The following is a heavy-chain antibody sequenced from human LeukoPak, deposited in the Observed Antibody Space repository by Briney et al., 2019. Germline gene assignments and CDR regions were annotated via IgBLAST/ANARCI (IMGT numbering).Heavy chain of an antibody. CDR2: IKESGST. V-gene: IGHV4-61*01. CDR1: GRPVSSGSYY. J-gene: IGHJ4*02. D-gene: IGHD4-23*01. CDR3: ATVDGGGYVAY. Sequence: KSSDSLSLTCRLSGRPVSSGSYYWTWLRQPPGKGLELLGCIKESGSTKSNSSLKSRMNISIDTSKNQFSLKLSSLTAADTAVYYCATVDGGGYVAYWGQGTLVTVSS.